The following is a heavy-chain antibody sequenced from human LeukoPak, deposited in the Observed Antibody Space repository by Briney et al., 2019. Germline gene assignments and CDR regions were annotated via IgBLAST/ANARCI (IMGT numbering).Heavy chain of an antibody. CDR3: ASRDGYNYRAFDY. J-gene: IGHJ4*02. Sequence: SETLSLTCAVYGGSFSGYYWSWIRQPPGKGLEWIGEINHSGSTNYNPSLKSRVTISVDTSKNQFSLKLSSVTAADTAVYYCASRDGYNYRAFDYWGQVTLVTVSS. CDR1: GGSFSGYY. CDR2: INHSGST. D-gene: IGHD5-24*01. V-gene: IGHV4-34*01.